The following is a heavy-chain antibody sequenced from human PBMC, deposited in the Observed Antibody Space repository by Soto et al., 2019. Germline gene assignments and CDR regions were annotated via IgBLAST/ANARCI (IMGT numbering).Heavy chain of an antibody. CDR3: ARWNGTTARVAFDL. J-gene: IGHJ3*01. V-gene: IGHV4-30-4*01. Sequence: KPXETLSLSCPVARGSISSGDYYWSWIRQPPGKGLEWIVYIYYSGSTYYNPSLKSRVTISVDTSKNQFSLKLSSVTAADTAVYYCARWNGTTARVAFDLWGQGTMVTVSS. D-gene: IGHD1-1*01. CDR2: IYYSGST. CDR1: RGSISSGDYY.